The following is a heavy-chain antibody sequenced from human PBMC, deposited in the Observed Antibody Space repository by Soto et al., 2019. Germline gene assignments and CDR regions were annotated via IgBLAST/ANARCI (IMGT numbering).Heavy chain of an antibody. CDR2: IYYSGST. CDR3: ARAAKAAAGTGYLQH. D-gene: IGHD6-13*01. V-gene: IGHV4-31*01. J-gene: IGHJ1*01. CDR1: GGSISSGGYY. Sequence: QVQLQESGPGLVKPSQTLSLTCTVSGGSISSGGYYWSWIRQHPGKGLEWIGYIYYSGSTHYHPSPKSSVTMTGDTSKDQFSLELSSGTAADTAVYDCARAAKAAAGTGYLQHWGQGTLVTVSS.